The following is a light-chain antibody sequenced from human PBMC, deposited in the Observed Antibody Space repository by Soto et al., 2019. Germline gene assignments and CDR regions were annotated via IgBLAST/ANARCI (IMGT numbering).Light chain of an antibody. CDR3: SSYTSSSTRV. CDR2: DVS. V-gene: IGLV2-14*01. J-gene: IGLJ1*01. Sequence: QSVLTQPASMSGSPGQSITISCTGTSSDIGRYNYVSWYQQHPGKAPKLMIYDVSNRPSGVSNRFSGSKSGNTASLTISGLQAEDEADYYCSSYTSSSTRVFGTGTKVTVL. CDR1: SSDIGRYNY.